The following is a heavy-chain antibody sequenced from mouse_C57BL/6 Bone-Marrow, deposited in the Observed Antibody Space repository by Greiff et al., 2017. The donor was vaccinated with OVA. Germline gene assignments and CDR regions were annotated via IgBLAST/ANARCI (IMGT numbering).Heavy chain of an antibody. CDR1: GYTFTNYW. CDR3: ARYLRGYFDY. CDR2: IYPGGGYT. Sequence: VQLQESGAELVRPGTSVKMSCKASGYTFTNYWIGWAKQRPGHGLEWIGDIYPGGGYTNYNEKFKGKATLTADKSSSTAYMQFSSLTSEDSAIYYCARYLRGYFDYWGQGTTLTVSS. V-gene: IGHV1-63*01. D-gene: IGHD5-1*01. J-gene: IGHJ2*01.